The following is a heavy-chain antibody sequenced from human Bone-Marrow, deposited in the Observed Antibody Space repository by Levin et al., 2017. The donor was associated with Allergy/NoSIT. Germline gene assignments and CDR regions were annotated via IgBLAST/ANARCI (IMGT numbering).Heavy chain of an antibody. CDR3: ARDGLFDY. CDR2: ISGSGATT. D-gene: IGHD3/OR15-3a*01. V-gene: IGHV3-23*01. CDR1: GFSFYNYA. Sequence: GASVKVSCAASGFSFYNYAMNWVRQAPGKGPEWISDISGSGATTSYAESVKGRFTISRDNSRNTLYLQMNNLRTDDSALYYCARDGLFDYWGRGTLVTVSS. J-gene: IGHJ4*02.